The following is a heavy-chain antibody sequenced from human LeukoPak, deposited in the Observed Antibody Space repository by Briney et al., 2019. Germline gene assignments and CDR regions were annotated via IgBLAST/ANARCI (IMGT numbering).Heavy chain of an antibody. V-gene: IGHV4-30-2*01. J-gene: IGHJ3*02. Sequence: SETLSLTCTVSGASISSGGYYWNWIRQPPGKGLEWIGYIYHSGPTYYNPSLQGRVSISVDRSINQLSLKLSSVTAADTAVYYSTSARDHGDAFDIWGQGTMVTVSS. CDR2: IYHSGPT. CDR1: GASISSGGYY. CDR3: TSARDHGDAFDI.